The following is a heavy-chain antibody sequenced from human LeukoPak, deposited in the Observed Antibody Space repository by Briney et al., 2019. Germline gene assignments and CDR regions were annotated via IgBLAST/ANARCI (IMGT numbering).Heavy chain of an antibody. Sequence: SETLSLTCSVSGGSISSSSYYWGWIRQPPGKGLEWIGSIYYSGSTYYNPSLKSRVTISVDTSKNQFSLKLNSVTPEDTAVYYCARSWTFAFDYWGQGTLVTVSS. CDR1: GGSISSSSYY. CDR3: ARSWTFAFDY. D-gene: IGHD3-10*01. J-gene: IGHJ4*02. CDR2: IYYSGST. V-gene: IGHV4-39*01.